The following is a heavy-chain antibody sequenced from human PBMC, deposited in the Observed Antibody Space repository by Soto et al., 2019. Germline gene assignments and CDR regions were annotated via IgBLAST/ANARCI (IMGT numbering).Heavy chain of an antibody. CDR1: GFTFTRFS. V-gene: IGHV3-21*06. Sequence: EVQLVESGGGLVKPGGSLRLSCAASGFTFTRFSMNWVRQAPGTGLEWVSSISSTTNDIYYGYSMKGRFTISSDNDKNSLYLEMNSLRAEDTAVYYCARESEDLTSNFDYWGQGTLVTVSS. J-gene: IGHJ4*02. CDR2: ISSTTNDI. CDR3: ARESEDLTSNFDY.